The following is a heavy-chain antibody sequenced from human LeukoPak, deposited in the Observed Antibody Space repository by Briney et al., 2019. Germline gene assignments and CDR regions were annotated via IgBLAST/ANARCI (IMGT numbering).Heavy chain of an antibody. D-gene: IGHD1-26*01. CDR2: IYTSGST. J-gene: IGHJ5*02. V-gene: IGHV4-61*02. Sequence: EWIVRIYTSGSTNYNPSLKSRVTISVDASKNQFSLKLSSVTAADTAVYCCLRSDGWDWFDPWGQGTLVTVSS. CDR3: LRSDGWDWFDP.